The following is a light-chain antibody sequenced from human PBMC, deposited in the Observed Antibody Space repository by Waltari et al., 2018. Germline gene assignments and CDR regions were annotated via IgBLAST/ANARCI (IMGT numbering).Light chain of an antibody. CDR1: SNDVGAYDC. CDR3: ASKTNNAAVL. J-gene: IGLJ3*02. CDR2: DVH. V-gene: IGLV2-14*03. Sequence: QSALTQPASVSGSPGQSITISCTGTSNDVGAYDCVSWYQHHPGKVPQLLIYDVHNQPSGASDRFSGSKSGNTASLTISGLQAGDEADYYCASKTNNAAVLFGGGTKVTVL.